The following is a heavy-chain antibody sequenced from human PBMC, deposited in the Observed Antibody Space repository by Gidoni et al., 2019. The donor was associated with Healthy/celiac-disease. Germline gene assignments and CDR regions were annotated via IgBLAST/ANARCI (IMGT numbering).Heavy chain of an antibody. CDR2: ISSSRSTI. Sequence: EVQLVESGGGLVQPGGSLRLSCAASGFTFSSYSMNWVRQAPGTGLEWVSYISSSRSTIYYSDSVKGRFTISRDNAKNSLYLQMNSLRDEDTAVYYCARDGWDIVVVPAAIFGVCYFDYWGQGTLVTVSS. J-gene: IGHJ4*02. V-gene: IGHV3-48*02. CDR3: ARDGWDIVVVPAAIFGVCYFDY. CDR1: GFTFSSYS. D-gene: IGHD2-2*01.